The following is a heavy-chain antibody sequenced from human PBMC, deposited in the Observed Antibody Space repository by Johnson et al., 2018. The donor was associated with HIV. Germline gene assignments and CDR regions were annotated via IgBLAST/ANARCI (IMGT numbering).Heavy chain of an antibody. D-gene: IGHD6-25*01. V-gene: IGHV3-30-3*01. Sequence: VQLVESGGGVVQPGRSLRLSCAASGFTFSSYAMHWVRQAPGKGLEWVAVISYDGSNKYYADSVKGRFNISRDNSKNTVHLQMNSLRADDTARYYCARGGLEYSSALGLGYAFDVWGQGTVVTVSS. CDR3: ARGGLEYSSALGLGYAFDV. CDR2: ISYDGSNK. CDR1: GFTFSSYA. J-gene: IGHJ3*01.